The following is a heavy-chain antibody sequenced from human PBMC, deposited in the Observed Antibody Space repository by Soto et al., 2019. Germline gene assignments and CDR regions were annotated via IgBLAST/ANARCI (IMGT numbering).Heavy chain of an antibody. CDR1: GFTFSNYV. V-gene: IGHV3-23*01. D-gene: IGHD6-19*01. J-gene: IGHJ3*02. Sequence: GGSLRLSCAASGFTFSNYVMSWVRQAPGKGLEWVTDVSGSGGSRDYADSVKGRFTISRDNSKNTLYLQMNSLRAEDTAVYYCAKSRRGGGCKNAFDIWGQGTMVTVSS. CDR2: VSGSGGSR. CDR3: AKSRRGGGCKNAFDI.